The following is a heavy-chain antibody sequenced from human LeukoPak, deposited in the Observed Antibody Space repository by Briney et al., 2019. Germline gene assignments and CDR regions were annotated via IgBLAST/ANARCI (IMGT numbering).Heavy chain of an antibody. Sequence: SETLSLTCTVSGGSISSGTYYWAWIRQPPGKGLEWIGSIYYSGSTYYNPSLKSRVTISKDTSKNLFSLTLSSVTAADTAVYHCARETMDCSSTNCYTFSSGRYHWFDPWGQGTLVTVSS. CDR2: IYYSGST. J-gene: IGHJ5*02. D-gene: IGHD2-2*02. CDR1: GGSISSGTYY. CDR3: ARETMDCSSTNCYTFSSGRYHWFDP. V-gene: IGHV4-39*07.